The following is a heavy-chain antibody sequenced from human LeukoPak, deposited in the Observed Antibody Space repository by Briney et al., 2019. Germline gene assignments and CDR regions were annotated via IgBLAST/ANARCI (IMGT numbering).Heavy chain of an antibody. Sequence: GGSLRLSCAASGFTFSTHNMNWVRQAPGKGLEWVSYISSTTRTIYYADSVKGRFTISGDNAKNSLYLQMNSLRDEDTAVYYCARDRQQMDREGYFDLWGRGTLVTVSS. D-gene: IGHD6-13*01. V-gene: IGHV3-48*02. CDR2: ISSTTRTI. CDR3: ARDRQQMDREGYFDL. J-gene: IGHJ2*01. CDR1: GFTFSTHN.